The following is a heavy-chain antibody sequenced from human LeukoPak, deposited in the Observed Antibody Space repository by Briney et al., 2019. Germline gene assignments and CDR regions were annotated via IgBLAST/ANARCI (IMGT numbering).Heavy chain of an antibody. V-gene: IGHV3-11*04. J-gene: IGHJ5*02. D-gene: IGHD3-10*01. CDR3: AKDRAFYYGSGSPLDP. Sequence: GGSLRLSCAASGFTFSDYYMSWIRQAPGKGLEWVSYISSSGSTIYYADSVKGRFTISRDNSKNTLYLQMNSLRAEDTAVYYCAKDRAFYYGSGSPLDPWGQGTLVTVSS. CDR2: ISSSGSTI. CDR1: GFTFSDYY.